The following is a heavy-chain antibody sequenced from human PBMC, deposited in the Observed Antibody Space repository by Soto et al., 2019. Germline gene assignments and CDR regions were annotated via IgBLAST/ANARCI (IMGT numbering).Heavy chain of an antibody. CDR2: SHQSGNT. Sequence: QVQLQESGPGLVKPSGTLSPTCAVSGVSISSHDWWTWVRQPPGEGLERIGESHQSGNTHYNSSLESRVTISLDASKNQLSLQLTSVTVADTAVYYCATRDAGRVYWGQGTLVTVSS. J-gene: IGHJ4*02. CDR1: GVSISSHDW. V-gene: IGHV4-4*02. CDR3: ATRDAGRVY. D-gene: IGHD2-2*01.